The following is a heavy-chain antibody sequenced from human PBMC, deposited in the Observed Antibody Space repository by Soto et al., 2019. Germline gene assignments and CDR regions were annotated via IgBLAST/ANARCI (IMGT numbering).Heavy chain of an antibody. CDR2: ISYDGSNK. Sequence: ESGGGVVQPGRSLRLSCAASGFTFSSYAMHWVRQAPGKGLEWVAVISYDGSNKYYADSVKGRFTISRDNSKNTLYLQMNSLRAEDTAVYYCARDVGVVVVAAKYYYYYGMDVWGQGTTVTVSS. CDR1: GFTFSSYA. D-gene: IGHD2-15*01. V-gene: IGHV3-30-3*01. CDR3: ARDVGVVVVAAKYYYYYGMDV. J-gene: IGHJ6*02.